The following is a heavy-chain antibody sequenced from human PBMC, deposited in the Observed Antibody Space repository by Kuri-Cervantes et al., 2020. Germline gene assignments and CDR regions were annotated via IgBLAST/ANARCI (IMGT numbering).Heavy chain of an antibody. D-gene: IGHD5-18*01. CDR2: ISSSGSTI. CDR1: GFTFSDYY. J-gene: IGHJ4*02. Sequence: GESLKISCAASGFTFSDYYMSWICQAPGKGLEWVSYISSSGSTIYYADSVKGRFTISRDNAKNSLYLQMNSLRAEDTAVYYCARDPDGYGYYFDYWGQGTLVTVSS. CDR3: ARDPDGYGYYFDY. V-gene: IGHV3-11*01.